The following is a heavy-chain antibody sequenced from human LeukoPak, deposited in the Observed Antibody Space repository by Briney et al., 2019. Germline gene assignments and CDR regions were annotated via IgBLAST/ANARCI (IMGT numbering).Heavy chain of an antibody. D-gene: IGHD3-16*01. CDR3: ARALGYMDV. CDR2: IRDDGSNK. V-gene: IGHV3-30*02. CDR1: GFTFSTYG. J-gene: IGHJ6*03. Sequence: GGSLRLSCAASGFTFSTYGMHWVRQAPGKGLEWVAFIRDDGSNKYYGDSVKGRFTISRDNSKNALYLQMNSLRAEDTAVYYCARALGYMDVWGKGTTVTVSS.